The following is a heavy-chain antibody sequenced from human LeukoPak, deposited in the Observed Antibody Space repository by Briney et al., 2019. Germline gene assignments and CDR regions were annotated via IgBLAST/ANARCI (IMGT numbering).Heavy chain of an antibody. CDR1: GGSLSGYY. V-gene: IGHV4-34*01. Sequence: SETLSLTCAVYGGSLSGYYWSWIRQPPGKGLEWIGEINHSGSTNYNPSLKSRVTISVGTSKNQFSLKLSSVTAADTAVYYCARESPFGVVTRQLDYWGQGTLVTVSS. J-gene: IGHJ4*02. CDR2: INHSGST. CDR3: ARESPFGVVTRQLDY. D-gene: IGHD3-3*01.